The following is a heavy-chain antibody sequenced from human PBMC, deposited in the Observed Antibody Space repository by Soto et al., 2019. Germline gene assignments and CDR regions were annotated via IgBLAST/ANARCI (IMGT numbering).Heavy chain of an antibody. CDR1: VYSFTYNW. J-gene: IGHJ6*02. CDR3: ARVIFPPVSTMGGMDV. V-gene: IGHV5-51*01. Sequence: PGESLKISWQASVYSFTYNWISWVREKPGKGREWLGVIYPLDSFTKYSPSFEGQVTMSVDKSVNTASRLLNSLKASDSAIYFCARVIFPPVSTMGGMDVWGRGTTVTVSS. CDR2: IYPLDSFT. D-gene: IGHD3-3*01.